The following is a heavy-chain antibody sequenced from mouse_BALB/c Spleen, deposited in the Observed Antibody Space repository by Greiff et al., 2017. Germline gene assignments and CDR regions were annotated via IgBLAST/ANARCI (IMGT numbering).Heavy chain of an antibody. Sequence: QVQLQQSGPGLVQPSQSLSITCTVSGFSLTSYGVHWVRQSPGKGLEWLGVIWSGGSTDYNAAFISRLSISKDNSKSQVFFKMNSLQANDTAIYYCARKSAGRPVARGYFDVWGAGTTVTVSS. CDR1: GFSLTSYG. J-gene: IGHJ1*01. CDR3: ARKSAGRPVARGYFDV. CDR2: IWSGGST. D-gene: IGHD1-1*01. V-gene: IGHV2-2*02.